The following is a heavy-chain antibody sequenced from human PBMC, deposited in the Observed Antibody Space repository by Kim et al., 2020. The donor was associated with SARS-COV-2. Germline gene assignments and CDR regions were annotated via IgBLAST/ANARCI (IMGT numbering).Heavy chain of an antibody. D-gene: IGHD3-3*01. CDR1: GGSISSYY. CDR2: IYYSGST. Sequence: SETLSLTCTVSGGSISSYYWSWIRQPPGKGLEWIGYIYYSGSTNYNPSLNSRVTISVDTSKNQFSLKLSSVTAADTAVYYCARLWNYDFWSGYYYYGMDVWGQGTTVTVSS. V-gene: IGHV4-59*08. J-gene: IGHJ6*02. CDR3: ARLWNYDFWSGYYYYGMDV.